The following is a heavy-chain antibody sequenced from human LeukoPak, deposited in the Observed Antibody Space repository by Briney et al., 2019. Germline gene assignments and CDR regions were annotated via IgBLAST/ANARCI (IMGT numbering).Heavy chain of an antibody. J-gene: IGHJ5*02. D-gene: IGHD1-1*01. CDR1: GYSISSGYY. Sequence: SETLSLTCTVSGYSISSGYYWGWIRQPPGKGLEWIRSIYHSGSTHYNPSLKSRVTISVDTSKNQFSLKLSSVTAADTAVYYCARDDDRFDPWGQGTLVTVSS. CDR3: ARDDDRFDP. V-gene: IGHV4-38-2*02. CDR2: IYHSGST.